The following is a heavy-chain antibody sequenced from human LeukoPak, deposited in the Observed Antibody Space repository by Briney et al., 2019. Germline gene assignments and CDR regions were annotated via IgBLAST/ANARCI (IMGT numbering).Heavy chain of an antibody. V-gene: IGHV3-21*01. J-gene: IGHJ4*02. CDR2: ISGSSSYI. CDR1: GFTFSSYS. CDR3: ARDWETYCSGGSCSHFDY. D-gene: IGHD2-15*01. Sequence: GGSLRLSCVASGFTFSSYSMNWVRQAPGKGLEWVSPISGSSSYIYYADSVKGRFTISRDNAKKSLDLQMYSLRAEDTAVYYCARDWETYCSGGSCSHFDYWGQGTLVTVSS.